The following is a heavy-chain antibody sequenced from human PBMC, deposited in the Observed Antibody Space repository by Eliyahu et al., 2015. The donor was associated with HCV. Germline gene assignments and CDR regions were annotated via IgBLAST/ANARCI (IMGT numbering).Heavy chain of an antibody. CDR2: ISGSGGST. V-gene: IGHV3-23*01. Sequence: EVQLLESGGGLVQPGGSLRLSCAASGFTFSSYAMSWVRQAPGKGAEWVSAISGSGGSTYYADSVKGRFTISRDNSKNTLYMKMNSLRAEDTAVYYCAKDIGAGSFDYWGQGTLVTVSS. D-gene: IGHD3-16*01. J-gene: IGHJ4*02. CDR1: GFTFSSYA. CDR3: AKDIGAGSFDY.